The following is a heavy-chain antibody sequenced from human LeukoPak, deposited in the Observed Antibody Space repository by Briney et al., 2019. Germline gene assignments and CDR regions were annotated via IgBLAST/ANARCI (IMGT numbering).Heavy chain of an antibody. J-gene: IGHJ4*02. D-gene: IGHD3-16*02. CDR2: IYSGGST. Sequence: GGSLRLSCAASGFTVSSNYMSWVRQAPGKGLEWVSVIYSGGSTYYADSVKGRFTISRDNARNSLYLQMNSLRAEDTAVYYCASAGYLITFGGVIRWGQGSLVTVSS. CDR1: GFTVSSNY. V-gene: IGHV3-53*01. CDR3: ASAGYLITFGGVIR.